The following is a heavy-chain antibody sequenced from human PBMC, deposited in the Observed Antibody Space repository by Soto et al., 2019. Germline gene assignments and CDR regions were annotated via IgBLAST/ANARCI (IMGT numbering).Heavy chain of an antibody. CDR3: ARGTDILDV. Sequence: GGSLRLSCAASGFTFSSYAMHWVRQAPGKGLEWVAVISYDGSNKYYADSVKGRFTISRDNSKNTLYLQMNSLRAEDTAVYYCARGTDILDVWGQGTTVTVSS. CDR2: ISYDGSNK. D-gene: IGHD3-9*01. J-gene: IGHJ6*02. CDR1: GFTFSSYA. V-gene: IGHV3-30*04.